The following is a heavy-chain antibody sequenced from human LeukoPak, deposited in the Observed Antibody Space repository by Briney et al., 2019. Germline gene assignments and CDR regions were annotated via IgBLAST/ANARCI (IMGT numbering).Heavy chain of an antibody. J-gene: IGHJ6*03. CDR2: IYYSEST. V-gene: IGHV4-59*07. Sequence: PSDTLSLTCTVSGGSISSYYWRWIRQAPGKGLEWIGCIYYSESTNYNPSLKSRVTISVDTSKNQFSLKLSSVTAADTAVYYCARVLPNLEWLPHYYMDVWGKGTTVTVSS. D-gene: IGHD3-3*01. CDR1: GGSISSYY. CDR3: ARVLPNLEWLPHYYMDV.